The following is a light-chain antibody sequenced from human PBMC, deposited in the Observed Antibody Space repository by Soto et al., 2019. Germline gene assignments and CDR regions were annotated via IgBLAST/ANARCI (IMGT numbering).Light chain of an antibody. CDR1: QSVSSNN. V-gene: IGKV3-20*01. CDR2: GAS. Sequence: EIVLTQSPGTLSLSPGERATLSCRASQSVSSNNLAWYHQKPGQTPRLLIYGASSRANGIPDRFSGSRSGRAVTLTISRLKPEESAVYYCQQYDNSITFGQGTRLEIE. J-gene: IGKJ5*01. CDR3: QQYDNSIT.